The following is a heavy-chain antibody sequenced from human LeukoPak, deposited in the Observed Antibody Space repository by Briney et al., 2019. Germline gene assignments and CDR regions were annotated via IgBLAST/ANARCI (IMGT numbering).Heavy chain of an antibody. V-gene: IGHV4-38-2*02. CDR1: GYSISSGYC. J-gene: IGHJ4*02. D-gene: IGHD4-17*01. CDR2: IYHSGST. CDR3: ARIRVYGDYGAFDY. Sequence: PSETLSLTCTVSGYSISSGYCWGWIRPPPGKGLEWIGSIYHSGSTYYNPSLKSRVTISVDTSKNQFSLKLSSVTAADTAVYYCARIRVYGDYGAFDYWGQGTLVTVSS.